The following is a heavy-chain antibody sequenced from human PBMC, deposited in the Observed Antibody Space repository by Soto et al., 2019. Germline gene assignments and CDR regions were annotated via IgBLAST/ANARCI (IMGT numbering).Heavy chain of an antibody. CDR1: GFTFSGSA. Sequence: EVQLVESGGGLVQPGGSLKLSCAASGFTFSGSAMHWVRQASGKGLEWVGRIRSKANSYATAYAASVKGRFTISRDDSKNTGYLQRNSQKTGDPAVFSCPLGGGYSGVWGGYWARGTPATFSS. CDR2: IRSKANSYAT. J-gene: IGHJ4*02. CDR3: PLGGGYSGVWGGY. D-gene: IGHD1-26*01. V-gene: IGHV3-73*02.